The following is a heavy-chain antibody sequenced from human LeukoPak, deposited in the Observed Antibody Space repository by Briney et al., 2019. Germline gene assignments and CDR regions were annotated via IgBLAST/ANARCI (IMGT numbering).Heavy chain of an antibody. CDR1: GGTFSSYG. D-gene: IGHD3-16*02. CDR2: ISAYNGNT. CDR3: ARDGSVTFGGVIELDY. J-gene: IGHJ4*02. V-gene: IGHV1-18*01. Sequence: ASVKVSCKASGGTFSSYGISWVRQAPGQGLEWMGWISAYNGNTNYAQKLQGRVTMTTDTSTSTAYMELRSLRSDDTAVYYCARDGSVTFGGVIELDYWGQGTLVTVSP.